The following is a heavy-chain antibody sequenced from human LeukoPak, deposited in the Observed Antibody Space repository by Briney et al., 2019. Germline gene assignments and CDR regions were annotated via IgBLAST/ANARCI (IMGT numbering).Heavy chain of an antibody. V-gene: IGHV3-23*01. J-gene: IGHJ5*02. CDR2: ISNGNT. CDR1: GFPFSNHA. Sequence: GGSLRLSCAASGFPFSNHAMSWVRQPPGKGLEWVSAISNGNTYYADSVRGRFTISRDDSKNMVYLQMNSLRVEDTARYYCVREAGYCASVCLKSNWFDPWGQGTLVTVPS. CDR3: VREAGYCASVCLKSNWFDP. D-gene: IGHD2-21*02.